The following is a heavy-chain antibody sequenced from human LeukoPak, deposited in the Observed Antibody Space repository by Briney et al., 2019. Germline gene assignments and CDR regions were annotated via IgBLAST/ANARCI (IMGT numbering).Heavy chain of an antibody. D-gene: IGHD1-1*01. CDR1: GITLSNYG. J-gene: IGHJ6*02. CDR2: ISSSGSTI. Sequence: GGSLRLSCAVSGITLSNYGMNWVRQAPGKGLEWVSYISSSGSTIYYADSVKGRFTISRDNAKNSLYLQMNSLRAEDTAVYYCARVVQLERPHYYYGMDVWGQGTTVTVSS. V-gene: IGHV3-48*04. CDR3: ARVVQLERPHYYYGMDV.